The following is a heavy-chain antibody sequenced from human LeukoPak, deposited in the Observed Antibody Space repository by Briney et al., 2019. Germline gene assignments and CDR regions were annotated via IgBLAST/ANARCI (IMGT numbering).Heavy chain of an antibody. D-gene: IGHD3-22*01. CDR3: ARDRTHYYESSGYYSRWEY. J-gene: IGHJ4*02. CDR1: GYTFTSYY. CDR2: INPSGGST. Sequence: ASVKVSCKASGYTFTSYYMHWVRQAPGQGLEWMGIINPSGGSTSYAQKFQGRVTMTRDMSTSTDYMELSSLRSEDTAVYYCARDRTHYYESSGYYSRWEYWGQGTLITVSS. V-gene: IGHV1-46*01.